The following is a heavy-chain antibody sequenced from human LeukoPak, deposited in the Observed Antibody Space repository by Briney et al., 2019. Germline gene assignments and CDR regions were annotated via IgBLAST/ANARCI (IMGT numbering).Heavy chain of an antibody. CDR2: ISTSGST. V-gene: IGHV4-4*09. J-gene: IGHJ4*02. CDR3: ASPRSGYRYTFDY. Sequence: SETLSLTCAVSAASISNYYWSWIRQAPGKGLEWIGYISTSGSTNYNPSLKSRVSISLDTSKNRFSLNLNFVTAADTAVYCCASPRSGYRYTFDYWGQGALVTVSS. CDR1: AASISNYY. D-gene: IGHD3-22*01.